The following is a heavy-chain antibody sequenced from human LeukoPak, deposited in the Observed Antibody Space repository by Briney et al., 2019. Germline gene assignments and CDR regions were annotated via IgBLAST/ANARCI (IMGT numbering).Heavy chain of an antibody. CDR2: INPNSGGT. Sequence: ASVKVSCKASGYTFTGYYMHWVRQAHGQGLEWMGWINPNSGGTNYAQKFQGRVTMTRDTSISTAYMELSRLRSDDTAVYYCARGDIVVVPAAHSRDYWGQGTLVTVSS. D-gene: IGHD2-2*01. CDR3: ARGDIVVVPAAHSRDY. J-gene: IGHJ4*02. V-gene: IGHV1-2*02. CDR1: GYTFTGYY.